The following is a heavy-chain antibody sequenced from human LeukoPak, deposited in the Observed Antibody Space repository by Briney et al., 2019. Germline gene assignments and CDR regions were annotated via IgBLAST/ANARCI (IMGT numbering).Heavy chain of an antibody. CDR1: GYTLTYLS. D-gene: IGHD5-18*01. V-gene: IGHV1-24*01. CDR2: FDPEDGES. J-gene: IGHJ4*02. CDR3: ARDGAAMVDFDY. Sequence: ASVKVSCKVSGYTLTYLSVHWVRQAPGKGLEWMGGFDPEDGESIYAETFQGRVTMTEDTSTDTAYMEVSSLRSEDTAVYYCARDGAAMVDFDYWGQGTLVTVSS.